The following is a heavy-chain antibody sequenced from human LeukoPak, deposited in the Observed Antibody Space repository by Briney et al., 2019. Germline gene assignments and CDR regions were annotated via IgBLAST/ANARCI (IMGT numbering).Heavy chain of an antibody. V-gene: IGHV1-24*01. D-gene: IGHD5-12*01. J-gene: IGHJ3*02. CDR3: ATSRPYSGYDLAAFDI. CDR2: FDPEDGET. CDR1: GYTLTELS. Sequence: ASVKVSCKVSGYTLTELSMHWVRQAPGKGLEWMGGFDPEDGETIYAQKFQGRVTMTEDTSTDTACMELSSLRSEDTAVYYCATSRPYSGYDLAAFDIWGQGTMVTVSS.